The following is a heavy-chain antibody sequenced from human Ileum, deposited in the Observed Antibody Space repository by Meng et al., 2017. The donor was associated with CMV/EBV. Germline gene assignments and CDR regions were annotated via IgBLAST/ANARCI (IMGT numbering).Heavy chain of an antibody. CDR1: GGSFSGYY. Sequence: AVYGGSFSGYYWSWIRQPPGKGLEWIGEINHSGSTNYNPSLKSRVTISVDTSKNQFSLKLSSVTAADTAVYYCARGAAAGYWFDPWGQGTLVTVSS. V-gene: IGHV4-34*01. CDR2: INHSGST. D-gene: IGHD6-13*01. J-gene: IGHJ5*02. CDR3: ARGAAAGYWFDP.